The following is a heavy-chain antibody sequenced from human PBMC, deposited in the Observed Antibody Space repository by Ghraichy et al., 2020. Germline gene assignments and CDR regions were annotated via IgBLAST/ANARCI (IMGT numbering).Heavy chain of an antibody. J-gene: IGHJ6*03. CDR1: GYTFTGYY. Sequence: ASVKVSCKASGYTFTGYYMHWVRQAPGQGLEWMGWINPNSGGTNYAQKFQGWVTMTRDTSISTAYMELSRLRSDDTAVYYCARGGGIAAAGYMDVWGKGTTVTVSS. V-gene: IGHV1-2*04. D-gene: IGHD6-13*01. CDR3: ARGGGIAAAGYMDV. CDR2: INPNSGGT.